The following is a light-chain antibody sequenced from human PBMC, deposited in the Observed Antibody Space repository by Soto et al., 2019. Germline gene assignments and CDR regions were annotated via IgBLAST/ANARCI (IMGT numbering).Light chain of an antibody. CDR3: QQSHKIPST. CDR2: AAS. Sequence: DIQMPKSPSSLSASVGDRVPLTCRAAQGISTYLNWYQQKSGKANKLLIYAASSLESGVPSRFSGSGSGTDFTLTISSLQPEESATYYCQQSHKIPSTVGHGTKVDIK. J-gene: IGKJ1*01. CDR1: QGISTY. V-gene: IGKV1-39*01.